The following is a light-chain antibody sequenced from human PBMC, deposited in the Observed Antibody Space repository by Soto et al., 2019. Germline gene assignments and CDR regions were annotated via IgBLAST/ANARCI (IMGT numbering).Light chain of an antibody. CDR3: HQYGYSPPWT. CDR1: QSISSRY. J-gene: IGKJ1*01. CDR2: GVS. V-gene: IGKV3-20*01. Sequence: EIVLTQSPGTLSLSPGERATLSCRASQSISSRYLAWYQQKPGQAPRLLIYGVSGRATGIPDRFSGSGSGTDCTLTISRLEPEDFGVYYCHQYGYSPPWTFGQGTKVEIK.